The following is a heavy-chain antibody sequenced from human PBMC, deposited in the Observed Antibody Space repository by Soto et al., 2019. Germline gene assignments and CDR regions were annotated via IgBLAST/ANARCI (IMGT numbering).Heavy chain of an antibody. Sequence: GASVKVSCKASGGTFSSYAISWVRQAPGQGLEWMGGIIPIFGTANYAQKFQGRVTITADESTSTAYMELSSLRSEDTAVYYCARLYYDFWSGYYFYNWFDPWGQGTLVTVSS. CDR2: IIPIFGTA. V-gene: IGHV1-69*13. CDR3: ARLYYDFWSGYYFYNWFDP. D-gene: IGHD3-3*01. CDR1: GGTFSSYA. J-gene: IGHJ5*02.